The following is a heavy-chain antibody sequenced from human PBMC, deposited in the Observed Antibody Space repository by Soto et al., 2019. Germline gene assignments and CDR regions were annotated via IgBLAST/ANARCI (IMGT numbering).Heavy chain of an antibody. J-gene: IGHJ6*02. CDR2: IDPSDSYT. D-gene: IGHD2-2*01. Sequence: GESLKISCKGSGYSFTSYWISWVRQMPGKGLEWMGRIDPSDSYTNYSPSFQGHVTISADKSISTAYLQWSSLKASDTAMYYCARDLVPAAIFSYHLWGHGMDVWGQGTTVTVSS. CDR3: ARDLVPAAIFSYHLWGHGMDV. V-gene: IGHV5-10-1*01. CDR1: GYSFTSYW.